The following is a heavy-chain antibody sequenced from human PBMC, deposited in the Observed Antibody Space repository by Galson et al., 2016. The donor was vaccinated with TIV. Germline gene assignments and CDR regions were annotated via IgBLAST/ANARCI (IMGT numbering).Heavy chain of an antibody. J-gene: IGHJ4*02. CDR2: TLYDGTKK. D-gene: IGHD4-17*01. Sequence: SLRLSCAASGFAFSSYGMHWVRQAPGKGLAWVAVTLYDGTKKFYADSVKGRFTISKDNSKNTVSLEMNSLRLEDTAVYYCARDPRIYGDYLLAYFDYWGQGTLVSVSS. CDR1: GFAFSSYG. V-gene: IGHV3-30*03. CDR3: ARDPRIYGDYLLAYFDY.